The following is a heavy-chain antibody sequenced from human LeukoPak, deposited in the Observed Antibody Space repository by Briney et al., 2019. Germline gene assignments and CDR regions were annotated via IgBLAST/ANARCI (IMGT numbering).Heavy chain of an antibody. CDR2: ISGSGAGT. J-gene: IGHJ4*02. V-gene: IGHV3-23*01. CDR3: AKMVREFYTISYYFDY. D-gene: IGHD2-8*01. CDR1: GFTFSSYA. Sequence: QTGGSLRLSCAVSGFTFSSYAMNWVRQAPGKGLEWVSGISGSGAGTYYADSVKGRFTISRDNSKNTLYLQMNSLRVEDTAVYYCAKMVREFYTISYYFDYWGQGTLVTVSS.